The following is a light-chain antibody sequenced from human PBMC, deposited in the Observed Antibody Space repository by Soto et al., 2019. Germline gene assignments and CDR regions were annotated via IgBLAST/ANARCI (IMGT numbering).Light chain of an antibody. J-gene: IGLJ1*01. CDR3: SSYTSSSTLV. Sequence: QSALTQPASVSGSPGQSITISCTGTSSDVGGYNYVSWYQQHPGKAPKLMIYEVSNRPSGVSNRFSGSKSGNTASLTISGLQAEDEADYCCSSYTSSSTLVFGTGTMLTVL. CDR1: SSDVGGYNY. CDR2: EVS. V-gene: IGLV2-14*01.